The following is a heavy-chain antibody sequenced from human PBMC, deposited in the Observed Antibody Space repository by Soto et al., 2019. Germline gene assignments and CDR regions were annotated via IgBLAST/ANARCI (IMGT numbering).Heavy chain of an antibody. V-gene: IGHV1-18*04. CDR2: ISGYNGNT. J-gene: IGHJ4*02. CDR3: ARGALGSGYAVY. D-gene: IGHD3-3*01. CDR1: GYTFTGYY. Sequence: ASVKVSCKASGYTFTGYYMHWVRQAPGQGLEWMGWISGYNGNTNHAQKFQGRVTMTTDTSRSTAYMELRSLRFEDTAVYYCARGALGSGYAVYWGQGTLVTVSS.